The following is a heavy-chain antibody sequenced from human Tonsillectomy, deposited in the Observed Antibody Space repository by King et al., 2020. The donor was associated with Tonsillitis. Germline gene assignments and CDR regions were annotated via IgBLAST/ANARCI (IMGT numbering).Heavy chain of an antibody. D-gene: IGHD3-22*01. CDR1: GFTFSSYS. J-gene: IGHJ6*02. CDR2: ISGSSSYI. Sequence: VQLVESGGGLVKPGGSLRLSCAASGFTFSSYSMNWVRQAPGKRLEWVSSISGSSSYIYYADSVKGRFTISRDNGKNSLYLQMNSLRAEETAVYYCTRAGYYDSSGYYGGMDVWGQRTTFTVSS. V-gene: IGHV3-21*01. CDR3: TRAGYYDSSGYYGGMDV.